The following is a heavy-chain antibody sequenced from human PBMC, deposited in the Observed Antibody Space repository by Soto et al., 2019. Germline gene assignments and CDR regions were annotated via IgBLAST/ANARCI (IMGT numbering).Heavy chain of an antibody. Sequence: GGSLRLSCAGSGFTFSRFAMSWVRQVPGKGLEWVAVISYDGSNKYYGDSVRGRFTISRDNFKNTLYLQMNSLRAEDTAVYYCAKEVVTAAGLGYGMDVWGQGTTVTVSS. CDR1: GFTFSRFA. D-gene: IGHD6-13*01. V-gene: IGHV3-30*18. CDR2: ISYDGSNK. J-gene: IGHJ6*02. CDR3: AKEVVTAAGLGYGMDV.